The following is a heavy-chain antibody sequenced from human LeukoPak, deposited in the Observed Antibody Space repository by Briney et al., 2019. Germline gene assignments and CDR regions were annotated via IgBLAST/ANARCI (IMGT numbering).Heavy chain of an antibody. Sequence: PGGSLRLSCAASGFTFGSDWMHWVRQVPGEGLVWVSRINSDGSSTAYADSVKGRFTISRDNAKNTLYLQMNSLRVEDTAVYYCGRALGSPLDYWGQGTLVTVSS. D-gene: IGHD1-26*01. J-gene: IGHJ4*02. CDR3: GRALGSPLDY. CDR1: GFTFGSDW. V-gene: IGHV3-74*01. CDR2: INSDGSST.